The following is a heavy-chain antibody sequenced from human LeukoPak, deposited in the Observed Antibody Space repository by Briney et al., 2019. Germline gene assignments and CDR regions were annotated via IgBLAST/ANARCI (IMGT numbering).Heavy chain of an antibody. CDR1: GDSISTYY. CDR2: IYISGRT. Sequence: SETLSLTCTISGDSISTYYWSWIRQPAGKGLEWIGRIYISGRTNYNPSLESRVTVSLDTSKNQFSLKLRFVTAADTAVYYCAKGPYTNFFDSWGHGTLVTVSS. D-gene: IGHD4-11*01. V-gene: IGHV4-4*07. CDR3: AKGPYTNFFDS. J-gene: IGHJ4*01.